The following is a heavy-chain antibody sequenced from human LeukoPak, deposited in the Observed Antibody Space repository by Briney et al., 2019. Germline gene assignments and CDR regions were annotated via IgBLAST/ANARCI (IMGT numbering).Heavy chain of an antibody. J-gene: IGHJ3*02. CDR3: ARLANYDFSRGPYPHDAFDI. Sequence: SETLSLTCTVSGGSISSYYWSWIRQPPGKGLEWIGYIYYSGSTNYNPSLKSRVTISVDTSKNQFSLKLSSVTAADTAVYYCARLANYDFSRGPYPHDAFDIWGQGTMVTVSS. D-gene: IGHD3-3*01. V-gene: IGHV4-59*08. CDR2: IYYSGST. CDR1: GGSISSYY.